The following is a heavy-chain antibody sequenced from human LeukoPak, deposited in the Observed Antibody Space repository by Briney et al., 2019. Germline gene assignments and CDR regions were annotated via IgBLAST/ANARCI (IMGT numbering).Heavy chain of an antibody. Sequence: GGSLRLSCAASGFTFSSYSMNWVRQAPGKGLEWVSSISSSSSYIYYADSVKGRFTISRDNAKNSLYLQMNSLRAEDTAVYYCARREVTPWAFDIWGQGTMATVSS. V-gene: IGHV3-21*01. CDR2: ISSSSSYI. D-gene: IGHD2-21*02. J-gene: IGHJ3*02. CDR1: GFTFSSYS. CDR3: ARREVTPWAFDI.